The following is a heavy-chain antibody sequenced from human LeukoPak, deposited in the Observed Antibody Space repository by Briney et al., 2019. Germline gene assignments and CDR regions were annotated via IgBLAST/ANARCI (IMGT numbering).Heavy chain of an antibody. CDR2: IYYSGST. Sequence: SETLSLTCTVSGVSSSSGDYYWSWIRQPPGKGLEWIGYIYYSGSTYYNPSLKSRVTISVDTSKNQFSLKLSSVTAADTAVYYCARGRDGYNSGFDYWGQGTLVTVSS. J-gene: IGHJ4*02. D-gene: IGHD5-24*01. CDR1: GVSSSSGDYY. V-gene: IGHV4-30-4*01. CDR3: ARGRDGYNSGFDY.